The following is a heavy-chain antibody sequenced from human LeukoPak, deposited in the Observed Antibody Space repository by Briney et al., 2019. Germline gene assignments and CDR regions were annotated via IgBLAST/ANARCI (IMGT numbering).Heavy chain of an antibody. CDR3: AREAVLLWFGELSYYFDY. D-gene: IGHD3-10*01. V-gene: IGHV1-69*13. Sequence: ASVKVSCKASGGTFSSYAISWVRQAPGQGLEWMGGIIPIFGTANYAQKFQGRVTITADESTSTAYMELSSLRSEDTAVYYCAREAVLLWFGELSYYFDYWGQGTLVTVSS. CDR2: IIPIFGTA. CDR1: GGTFSSYA. J-gene: IGHJ4*02.